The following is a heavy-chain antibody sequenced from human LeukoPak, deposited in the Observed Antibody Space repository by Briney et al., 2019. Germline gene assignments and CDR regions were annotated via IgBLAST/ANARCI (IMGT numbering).Heavy chain of an antibody. CDR2: INPDNGGT. CDR3: ARDLGSDDAFDI. CDR1: GYTFTDYF. J-gene: IGHJ3*02. V-gene: IGHV1-2*02. Sequence: ASVKVSCKASGYTFTDYFLHWARQAPGQGLEWLGWINPDNGGTNYAQKFQGRVTMTRDTSINTAYMELSRLRSDDTAVYYCARDLGSDDAFDIWGQGTMVTVSS. D-gene: IGHD3-10*01.